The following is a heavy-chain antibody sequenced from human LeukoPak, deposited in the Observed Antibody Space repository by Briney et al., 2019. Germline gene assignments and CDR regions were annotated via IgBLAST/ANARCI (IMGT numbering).Heavy chain of an antibody. CDR3: AVGDITMVRGVISNYYGMDV. CDR2: INPNNGGT. J-gene: IGHJ6*02. V-gene: IGHV1-2*02. CDR1: GYTFTGYY. Sequence: ASVKVSCKASGYTFTGYYMHWVRQAPGQGLEWMGWINPNNGGTNYAQKFQGRVTMTRDTSISTAYMELSRLRSDDTAVYYCAVGDITMVRGVISNYYGMDVWGQGTTVTVSS. D-gene: IGHD3-10*01.